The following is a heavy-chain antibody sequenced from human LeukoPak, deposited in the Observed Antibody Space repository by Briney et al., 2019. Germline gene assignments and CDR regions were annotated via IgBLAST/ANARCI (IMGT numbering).Heavy chain of an antibody. V-gene: IGHV1-2*02. CDR1: GYTFTGYY. D-gene: IGHD6-13*01. CDR2: INPSSGGA. J-gene: IGHJ6*03. Sequence: ASVKVSCKASGYTFTGYYLHWARQAPGQGLEWMGWINPSSGGAKYAQNFRGRVIITTDTSISTAYMELSSLRSDDTAVYYCARSSPPTYYHFYYYMDVWGKGSTVTVSS. CDR3: ARSSPPTYYHFYYYMDV.